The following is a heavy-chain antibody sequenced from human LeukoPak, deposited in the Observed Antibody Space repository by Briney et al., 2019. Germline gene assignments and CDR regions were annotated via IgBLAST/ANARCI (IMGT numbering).Heavy chain of an antibody. CDR3: ARWPSTWSFDY. CDR2: ISYSGTT. D-gene: IGHD6-13*01. CDR1: GVSISSNY. V-gene: IGHV4-59*01. J-gene: IGHJ4*02. Sequence: SETLSLTCTVSGVSISSNYWSWIRQPPGKGLEWIGYISYSGTTGYNPSLESRVTMSVGTSKNQFSLKLTSVTAADTAVYYCARWPSTWSFDYWGQGTLVTVSS.